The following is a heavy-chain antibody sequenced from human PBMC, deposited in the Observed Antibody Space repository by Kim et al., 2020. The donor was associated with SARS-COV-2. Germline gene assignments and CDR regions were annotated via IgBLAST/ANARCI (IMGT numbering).Heavy chain of an antibody. Sequence: VKGRFTISRDNSNNTLYLQMNSLRAEETAVYYCAKATYYDSSGYHYYGMDVWGQGTTVTVSS. V-gene: IGHV3-30*02. CDR3: AKATYYDSSGYHYYGMDV. D-gene: IGHD3-22*01. J-gene: IGHJ6*02.